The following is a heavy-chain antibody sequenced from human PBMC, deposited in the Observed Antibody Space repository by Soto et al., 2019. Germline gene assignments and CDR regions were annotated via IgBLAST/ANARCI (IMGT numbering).Heavy chain of an antibody. D-gene: IGHD6-19*01. CDR3: ARSVEYSSGRTNDY. V-gene: IGHV4-34*01. J-gene: IGHJ4*02. Sequence: SETLSLTCXVYCGSFSGYYCIWIRPTPGKGLEWIGEINHSGSTNYNPSLKSRVTISVDTSKNQFSLKLSSVTAADTAVYYCARSVEYSSGRTNDYWGQGTLVTVSS. CDR1: CGSFSGYY. CDR2: INHSGST.